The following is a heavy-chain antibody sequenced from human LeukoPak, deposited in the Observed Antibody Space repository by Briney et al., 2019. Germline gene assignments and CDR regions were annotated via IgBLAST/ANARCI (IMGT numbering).Heavy chain of an antibody. Sequence: SETLSLTCTVSGGSISSYYWSWIRQPPGKGLEWIGYIYYSGSTNYNPSLKSRVTISVDTSKNQFSLKLNSVTAADTAIYYCARDRKFIGSTYYFYYFDVWGKGTTVTVSS. CDR1: GGSISSYY. D-gene: IGHD2/OR15-2a*01. CDR2: IYYSGST. V-gene: IGHV4-59*01. J-gene: IGHJ6*03. CDR3: ARDRKFIGSTYYFYYFDV.